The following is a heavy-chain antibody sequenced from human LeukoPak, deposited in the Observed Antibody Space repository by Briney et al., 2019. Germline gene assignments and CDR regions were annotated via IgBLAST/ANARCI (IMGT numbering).Heavy chain of an antibody. V-gene: IGHV1-69*05. CDR2: IIPIFGTA. J-gene: IGHJ4*02. CDR1: GGTFSSYA. Sequence: SVKVSCKASGGTFSSYAISWVRQAPGQGPEWMGRIIPIFGTANYAQKFQGRVTITTDESTSTAYMELSSLRSEDTAVYYCARGSGSYPTNFDYWGQGTLVTVSS. CDR3: ARGSGSYPTNFDY. D-gene: IGHD1-26*01.